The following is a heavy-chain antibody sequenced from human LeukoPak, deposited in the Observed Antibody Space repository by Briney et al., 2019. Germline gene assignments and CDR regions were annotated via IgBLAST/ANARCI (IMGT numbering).Heavy chain of an antibody. CDR3: AKDGNIAVGLYLAFDI. Sequence: GGSLRLSCAASGFTFSSYDMHWVRQAPGKGLEWVAFIRYDGSNKYYADAVKGRFTISRDNSKNTLYLQMNSLRAEDTAVYYCAKDGNIAVGLYLAFDIWGQGTMVTVSS. J-gene: IGHJ3*02. CDR2: IRYDGSNK. CDR1: GFTFSSYD. D-gene: IGHD6-19*01. V-gene: IGHV3-30*02.